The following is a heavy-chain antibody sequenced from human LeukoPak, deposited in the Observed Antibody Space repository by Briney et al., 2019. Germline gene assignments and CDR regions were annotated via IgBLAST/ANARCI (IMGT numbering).Heavy chain of an antibody. CDR3: ARVLGSP. CDR2: IYTSGST. V-gene: IGHV4-61*02. J-gene: IGHJ5*02. CDR1: GGSISSGSYY. Sequence: SETLSLTCTVSGGSISSGSYYWSWIRQPAGKGLEWIGRIYTSGSTNYNPSLKSRVTISVDTPKNQFSLKLSSVTAADTAIYYCARVLGSPWGQGTLVTVSS.